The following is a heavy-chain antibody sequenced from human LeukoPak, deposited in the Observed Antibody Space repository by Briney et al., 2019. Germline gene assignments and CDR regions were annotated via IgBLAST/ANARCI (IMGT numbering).Heavy chain of an antibody. J-gene: IGHJ4*01. CDR1: GGSLSGYY. D-gene: IGHD2-2*01. V-gene: IGHV4-4*07. CDR2: INTSGST. Sequence: AETLSLTCTVSGGSLSGYYWSWIGQPAGEGREWIGRINTSGSTTYNPSLASRVTMSVDMSENQFSLKLSSVTAADTAVYFCARGVVPPATFDSWGQGTLVTVSS. CDR3: ARGVVPPATFDS.